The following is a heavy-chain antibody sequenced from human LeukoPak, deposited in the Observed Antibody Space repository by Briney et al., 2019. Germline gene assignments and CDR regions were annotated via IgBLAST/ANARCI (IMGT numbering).Heavy chain of an antibody. CDR2: INPNSGDT. J-gene: IGHJ4*02. D-gene: IGHD2-8*02. CDR1: GYTFIGYF. V-gene: IGHV1-2*02. Sequence: ASVKVSCRASGYTFIGYFMHWVRQAPGQGLEWMGWINPNSGDTNYARKFKGRVTMTRDTSISAAYMELSSLRFDDTAVYYCSRAADVVLVPPSDDWGQGTLVTVSS. CDR3: SRAADVVLVPPSDD.